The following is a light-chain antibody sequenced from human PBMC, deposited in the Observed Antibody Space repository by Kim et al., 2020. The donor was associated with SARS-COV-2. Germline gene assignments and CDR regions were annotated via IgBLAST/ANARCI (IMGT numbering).Light chain of an antibody. J-gene: IGLJ1*01. CDR3: QAWDSSTHNYV. Sequence: SYELTQPPSVSVSPGQTASITCSGYKLGDKYVSWYQQKPGQSPVVVIYQDNQRPSEIPERFSGSNSGNTATLTISRTQAMDEADYYCQAWDSSTHNYVFGAGTKVTVL. CDR1: KLGDKY. V-gene: IGLV3-1*01. CDR2: QDN.